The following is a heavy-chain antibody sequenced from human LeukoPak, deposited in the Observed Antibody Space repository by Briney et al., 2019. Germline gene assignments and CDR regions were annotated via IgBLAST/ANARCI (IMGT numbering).Heavy chain of an antibody. CDR1: GGSFSGYY. V-gene: IGHV4-34*01. J-gene: IGHJ4*02. CDR2: INHIGST. D-gene: IGHD5-18*01. CDR3: ASTIYSYGS. Sequence: SETLSLTCAVYGGSFSGYYWSWIRQPPGKGLEWIGEINHIGSTNYNPSLKSRVTISVDTSKNQFSLKLSSVTAADTAVYYCASTIYSYGSWGLGTLVTVSS.